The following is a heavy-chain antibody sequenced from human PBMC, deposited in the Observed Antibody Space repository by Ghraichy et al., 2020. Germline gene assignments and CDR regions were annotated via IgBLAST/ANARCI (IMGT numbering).Heavy chain of an antibody. J-gene: IGHJ4*01. CDR2: IYYSGST. D-gene: IGHD5-18*01. CDR3: ARAAMGGSPYFLDY. CDR1: GGSISSYY. V-gene: IGHV4-59*01. Sequence: SETLSLTCTVSGGSISSYYWSWIRQPPGKELESIGYIYYSGSTTYNPSLKSRVTISVDTSKNQFSLKLTSVTAADTAVYYCARAAMGGSPYFLDYWGQGTLVTVSS.